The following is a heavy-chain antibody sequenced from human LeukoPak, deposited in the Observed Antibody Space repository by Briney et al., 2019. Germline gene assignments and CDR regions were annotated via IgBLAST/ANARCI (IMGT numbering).Heavy chain of an antibody. J-gene: IGHJ4*02. CDR3: ARGSGAAAGAFDY. Sequence: DSVKGRFTASRDNSKDTVSLQLNSLRAEDTAVYYCARGSGAAAGAFDYWGQGTLVTVPS. D-gene: IGHD6-13*01. V-gene: IGHV3-30*07.